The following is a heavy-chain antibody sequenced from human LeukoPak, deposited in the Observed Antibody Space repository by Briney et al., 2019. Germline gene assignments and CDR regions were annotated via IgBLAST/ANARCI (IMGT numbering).Heavy chain of an antibody. D-gene: IGHD3-16*01. V-gene: IGHV3-7*03. Sequence: GGSLRLSCAASGFTFSSYWMNWAREAPGEGLEWVASINHNGNVNYYVDSVKGRFTISRDNAKNSLYLQMSNLRAEDTAVYFCARGGGLDVWGQGATVTVSS. CDR3: ARGGGLDV. J-gene: IGHJ6*02. CDR1: GFTFSSYW. CDR2: INHNGNVN.